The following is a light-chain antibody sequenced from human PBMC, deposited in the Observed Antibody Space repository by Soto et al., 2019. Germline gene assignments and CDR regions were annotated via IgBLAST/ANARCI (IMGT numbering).Light chain of an antibody. Sequence: DIQMTQSPSTLSASVGDRVTITCRASQSISNWLAWYQQRPGKAPKLLIYKASSLESGVPSRFSGSGSGTQFTLTISSLQPDDFATYHCQQYGTFPWTSGQGTKVEIK. J-gene: IGKJ1*01. CDR3: QQYGTFPWT. V-gene: IGKV1-5*03. CDR1: QSISNW. CDR2: KAS.